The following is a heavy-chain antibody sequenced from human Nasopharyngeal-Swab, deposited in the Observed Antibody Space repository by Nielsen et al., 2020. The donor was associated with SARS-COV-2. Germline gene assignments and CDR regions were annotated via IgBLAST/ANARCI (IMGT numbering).Heavy chain of an antibody. CDR3: ARDRRITIFGVVIKPGDVFDI. CDR1: GYTFTSYY. J-gene: IGHJ3*02. Sequence: ASVKVSCKASGYTFTSYYMHWVRQAPGQGLEWMGIINPSGCSTSYAQKFQGRVTMTRDTSTSTVYMELSSLRSEDTAVYYCARDRRITIFGVVIKPGDVFDIWGQGTMVTVSS. CDR2: INPSGCST. V-gene: IGHV1-46*01. D-gene: IGHD3-3*01.